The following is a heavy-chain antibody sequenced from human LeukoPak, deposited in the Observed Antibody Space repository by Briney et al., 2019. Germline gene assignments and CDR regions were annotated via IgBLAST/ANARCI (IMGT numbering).Heavy chain of an antibody. V-gene: IGHV3-74*01. J-gene: IGHJ4*02. CDR3: ARDGGYGGPFDY. CDR1: GLSFSSYW. D-gene: IGHD4-23*01. CDR2: INGAGSGT. Sequence: PGGSLRLSCTASGLSFSSYWMHWVRQAPGKGLVWVSRINGAGSGTYYADSVKGRFTISRDNSKNTLYLQMNSLRAEDTAVYYCARDGGYGGPFDYWGQGTLVTVSS.